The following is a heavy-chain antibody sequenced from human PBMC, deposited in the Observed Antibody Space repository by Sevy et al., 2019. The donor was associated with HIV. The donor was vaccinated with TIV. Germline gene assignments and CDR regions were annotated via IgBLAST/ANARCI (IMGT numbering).Heavy chain of an antibody. Sequence: GGSLRLSCAASGFTVSSNYMSWVRQAPGKGLEWVSVIYSGGTTYYADSVKGRFTISKDNSKNTLYLQMNNLTAEDTAVYYCAREREFTIFGVLIEYGMDVWGQGTMVTVSS. J-gene: IGHJ6*02. D-gene: IGHD3-3*01. CDR2: IYSGGTT. CDR3: AREREFTIFGVLIEYGMDV. CDR1: GFTVSSNY. V-gene: IGHV3-53*01.